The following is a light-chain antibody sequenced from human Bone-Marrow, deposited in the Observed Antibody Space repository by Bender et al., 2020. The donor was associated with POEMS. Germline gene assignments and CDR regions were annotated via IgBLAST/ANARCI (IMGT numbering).Light chain of an antibody. CDR1: SSDIGNYNL. Sequence: QSALTQPASVSGSPGQSITISCTGTSSDIGNYNLVSWYQQHPGKAPKLMIYEATKRPSGVSSRFSGSKSGNTASLTISGLQAEDEADYYCYSYAGSSTFVFGTGTTVTVL. V-gene: IGLV2-23*01. CDR2: EAT. CDR3: YSYAGSSTFV. J-gene: IGLJ1*01.